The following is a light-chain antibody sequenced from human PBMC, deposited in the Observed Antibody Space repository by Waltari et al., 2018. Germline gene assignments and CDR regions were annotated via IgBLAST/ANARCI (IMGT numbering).Light chain of an antibody. V-gene: IGKV3-20*01. CDR1: QTISNY. J-gene: IGKJ2*01. CDR2: DAS. Sequence: EIVLTQSPGTLSLSPGERANLSCRASQTISNYLAWYQQKPGQAPRLLIYDASSRAIGIPDRFSGSGSGTDFTLTISRLEPEDFAMYYCQQYGSSPTFGQGTKLEIK. CDR3: QQYGSSPT.